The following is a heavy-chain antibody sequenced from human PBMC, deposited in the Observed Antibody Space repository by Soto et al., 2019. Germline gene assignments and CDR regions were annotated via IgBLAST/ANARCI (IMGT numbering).Heavy chain of an antibody. CDR2: ISSSSSTI. CDR1: GFTFSSYS. CDR3: ARDTPPGYCSGGSCYGHDY. V-gene: IGHV3-48*01. J-gene: IGHJ4*02. D-gene: IGHD2-15*01. Sequence: ESGGGLVQPGGSLRLSCAASGFTFSSYSMNWVRQAPGKGLEWVSYISSSSSTIYYADSVKGRFTISRDNAKNSLYLQMNSLRAEDTAVYYCARDTPPGYCSGGSCYGHDYWGQGTLVTVSS.